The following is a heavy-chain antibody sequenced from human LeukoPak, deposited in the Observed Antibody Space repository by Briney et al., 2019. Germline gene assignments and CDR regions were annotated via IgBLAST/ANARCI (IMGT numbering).Heavy chain of an antibody. CDR1: GFTFSSYA. D-gene: IGHD2-2*01. V-gene: IGHV3-23*01. CDR2: ISGSGGIT. Sequence: GGSLRLSCAASGFTFSSYAMSWVRQAPGKGLEWVSAISGSGGITYYADSVKGRFTISRDNSKNTLYLQMNSLRAEDTAVYYCANPPPRYCSSTSCFPYYYYYMDVWGKGTTVTVSS. CDR3: ANPPPRYCSSTSCFPYYYYYMDV. J-gene: IGHJ6*03.